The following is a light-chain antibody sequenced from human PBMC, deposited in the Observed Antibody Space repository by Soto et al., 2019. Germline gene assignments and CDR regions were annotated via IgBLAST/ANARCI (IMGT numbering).Light chain of an antibody. CDR3: HQYNDWPRGT. V-gene: IGKV3-15*01. CDR1: ETVAGSY. Sequence: EIVLTQSPGTLSLSPGERATLSCRASETVAGSYLAWYQQKPGQAPRLLIYGASTRATDIPARFSGGGSGTEFTLTISSLQSEDLAVYYCHQYNDWPRGTFGQGTKVDIK. CDR2: GAS. J-gene: IGKJ1*01.